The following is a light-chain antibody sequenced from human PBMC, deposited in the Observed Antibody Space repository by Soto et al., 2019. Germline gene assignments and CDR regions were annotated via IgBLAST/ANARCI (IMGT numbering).Light chain of an antibody. V-gene: IGKV3-20*01. CDR2: GAS. CDR1: QSVSSSY. CDR3: QQYGSSPGT. J-gene: IGKJ1*01. Sequence: EIVLTQSPGTLSLSPGERATLSCRASQSVSSSYLAWYQQKPGQAPRLLIYGASSRATGIPDRFSGSGSGTDFTLTISSLEPEDFAVYYSQQYGSSPGTFGQGTKLDIK.